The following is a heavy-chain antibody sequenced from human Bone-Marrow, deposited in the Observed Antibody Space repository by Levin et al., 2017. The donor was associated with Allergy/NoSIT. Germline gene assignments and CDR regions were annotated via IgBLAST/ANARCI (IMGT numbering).Heavy chain of an antibody. CDR1: ENTFTGDS. D-gene: IGHD3-16*01. V-gene: IGHV1-2*02. J-gene: IGHJ6*02. Sequence: ASVKVSCRTSENTFTGDSLHWVRLAPGQGLEWMGWIKPNIDATHFARKFQGRVAMTRDTSITTVYMELSSLTSDDTAIYYCATSYVISNTCLDVWGQGTTVTVSS. CDR3: ATSYVISNTCLDV. CDR2: IKPNIDAT.